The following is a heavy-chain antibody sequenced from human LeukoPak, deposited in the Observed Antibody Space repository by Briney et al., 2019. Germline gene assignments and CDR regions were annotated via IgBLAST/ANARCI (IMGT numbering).Heavy chain of an antibody. J-gene: IGHJ4*02. CDR1: GFTFSSYG. D-gene: IGHD6-13*01. V-gene: IGHV3-23*01. Sequence: PGGSLRLSCAASGFTFSSYGMHWVRQAPGKGLEWVSGISGSGGSTYYADSVKGRFTISRDNSKNTLYLQMNSLRAEDTAVYYCAKDDKYSSRIYYFDYWGQGTLVTVSS. CDR2: ISGSGGST. CDR3: AKDDKYSSRIYYFDY.